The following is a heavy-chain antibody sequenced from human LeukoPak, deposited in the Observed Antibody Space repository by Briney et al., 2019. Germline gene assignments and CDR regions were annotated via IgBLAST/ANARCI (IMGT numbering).Heavy chain of an antibody. D-gene: IGHD5-24*01. J-gene: IGHJ2*01. Sequence: PGGSLRLSCAASGFTFSDYYMSWIRQAPGKGLEWVSYISGSGNFAIYADSVRGRFTISRDNAKISLSLQMNSLRAEDTAVYYCARDPLEGFWYFDLWGRGTLVTVSS. CDR3: ARDPLEGFWYFDL. V-gene: IGHV3-11*06. CDR2: ISGSGNFA. CDR1: GFTFSDYY.